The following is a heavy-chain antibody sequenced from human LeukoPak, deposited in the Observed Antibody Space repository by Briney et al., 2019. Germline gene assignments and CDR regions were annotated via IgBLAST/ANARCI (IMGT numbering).Heavy chain of an antibody. CDR3: ACRDLSSTSSLP. CDR2: IYPGDSRV. J-gene: IGHJ4*02. V-gene: IGHV5-51*01. D-gene: IGHD6-6*01. CDR1: GYSFTSYW. Sequence: GESLKISCQGFGYSFTSYWIGWVRQMPGKGMEWMGVIYPGDSRVRYNPSFQGQVTISVDKSINTAYLQWVSLRASDTATYYYACRDLSSTSSLPWGRGTLVTVSS.